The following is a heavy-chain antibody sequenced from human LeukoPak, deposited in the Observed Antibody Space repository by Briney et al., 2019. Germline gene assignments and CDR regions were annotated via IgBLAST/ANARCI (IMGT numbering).Heavy chain of an antibody. CDR3: ARARVNAAAGIDY. D-gene: IGHD6-13*01. J-gene: IGHJ4*02. CDR1: GFTVSSDY. V-gene: IGHV3-66*01. CDR2: IYSDGST. Sequence: GGSLRLSCAASGFTVSSDYMTWVRHAPGKGLERVSVIYSDGSTNHADSVKGRFTISRDNSKNTLYLQMNSLRAEDTAVYYCARARVNAAAGIDYWGQGTLVTVSS.